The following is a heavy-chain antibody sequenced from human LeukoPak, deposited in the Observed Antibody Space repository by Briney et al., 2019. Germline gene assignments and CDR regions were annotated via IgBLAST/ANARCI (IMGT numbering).Heavy chain of an antibody. V-gene: IGHV4-30-4*08. J-gene: IGHJ4*02. D-gene: IGHD6-19*01. CDR3: AGDSAGAEGYYFAY. CDR2: IYYSGST. Sequence: PSQTLSLTCTVSGGSISSGDYYWSWIRQPPGKGLEWSGYIYYSGSTYYNPSLKSRVTISVDTSKNQFSLKLSSVTAADTAVYYCAGDSAGAEGYYFAYWGQGTLVTVSS. CDR1: GGSISSGDYY.